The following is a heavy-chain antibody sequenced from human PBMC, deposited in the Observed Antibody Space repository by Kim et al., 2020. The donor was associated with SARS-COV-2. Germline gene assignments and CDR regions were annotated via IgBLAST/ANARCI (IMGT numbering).Heavy chain of an antibody. Sequence: GGSLRLSCAASGFTFSSYSMNWVRQAPGKGLEWVSSISSSSSYIYYADSVKGRFTISRENAKNSLYLQMNSLRAEDTAVYYCASVPRYAGGPLAAAGTNWFDPWGQGTMVTVSS. V-gene: IGHV3-21*01. CDR2: ISSSSSYI. CDR1: GFTFSSYS. J-gene: IGHJ5*02. CDR3: ASVPRYAGGPLAAAGTNWFDP. D-gene: IGHD6-13*01.